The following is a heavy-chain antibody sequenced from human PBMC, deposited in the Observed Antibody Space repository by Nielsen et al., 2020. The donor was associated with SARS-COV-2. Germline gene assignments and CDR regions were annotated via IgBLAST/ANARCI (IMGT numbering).Heavy chain of an antibody. CDR3: ARDRQWLAPFDY. CDR2: ISYDGSNK. CDR1: GFTFSSYW. Sequence: GGSLRLSCAASGFTFSSYWMHWVRQAPGKGLEWVAVISYDGSNKYYADSVKGRFTISRDNSKNTLYLQMNSLRAEDTAVYYCARDRQWLAPFDYWGQGTLVTVSS. J-gene: IGHJ4*02. D-gene: IGHD6-19*01. V-gene: IGHV3-30*03.